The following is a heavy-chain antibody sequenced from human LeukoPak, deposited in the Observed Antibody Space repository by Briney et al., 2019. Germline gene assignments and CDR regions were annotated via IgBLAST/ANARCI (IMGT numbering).Heavy chain of an antibody. D-gene: IGHD3-22*01. V-gene: IGHV3-21*01. CDR1: GFTFSSYS. J-gene: IGHJ4*02. CDR3: ARDRVYDYDSSGSIDY. CDR2: ISSSSNYI. Sequence: PGGSLRPSCAASGFTFSSYSMNWVRQAPGKGLEWVSSISSSSNYIYYADSVKGRFTISRDNAKNSLYLQMNSLRAEDTAVYYCARDRVYDYDSSGSIDYWGQGTLVTVSS.